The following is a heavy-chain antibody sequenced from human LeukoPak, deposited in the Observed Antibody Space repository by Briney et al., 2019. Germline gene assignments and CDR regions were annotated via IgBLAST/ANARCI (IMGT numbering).Heavy chain of an antibody. V-gene: IGHV3-21*01. CDR3: ARGRVDDYGDYPDY. J-gene: IGHJ4*02. D-gene: IGHD4-17*01. Sequence: GGSLRLSCAASGFTFSSYNMNWVRQAPGKGLEWVSSISSSSSYIYYADSVKGRFTISRDNAKNSLYLQMNSLRAEDTAVYYCARGRVDDYGDYPDYWGQGTLVTVSS. CDR2: ISSSSSYI. CDR1: GFTFSSYN.